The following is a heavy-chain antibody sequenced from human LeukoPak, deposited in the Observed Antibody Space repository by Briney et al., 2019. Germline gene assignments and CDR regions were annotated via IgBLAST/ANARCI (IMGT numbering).Heavy chain of an antibody. CDR2: IGASGGST. V-gene: IGHV3-23*01. D-gene: IGHD3-9*01. CDR3: AKAEGYDILTGLDY. CDR1: GFIFKTYA. Sequence: GGSLRLSCAASGFIFKTYAMSWVRQAPGKGLEWVSGIGASGGSTYYADSVKGRFTISRDNSKNTLYLQMNSLRTEDTVVYYCAKAEGYDILTGLDYWGQGTLVTVSS. J-gene: IGHJ4*02.